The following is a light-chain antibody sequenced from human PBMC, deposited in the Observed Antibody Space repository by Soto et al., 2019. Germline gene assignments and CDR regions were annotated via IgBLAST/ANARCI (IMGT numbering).Light chain of an antibody. Sequence: QSVLTPPPSVSGAPGQRVTISCTGSSSNFGAGYDVHWYQQLPGTAPKILIYGNTNRPSGVPDRFSGSKSGTSASLAITGLQAEDEADYYSQSYGSGLSGLVFGGGTQLTVL. CDR2: GNT. J-gene: IGLJ2*01. CDR1: SSNFGAGYD. CDR3: QSYGSGLSGLV. V-gene: IGLV1-40*01.